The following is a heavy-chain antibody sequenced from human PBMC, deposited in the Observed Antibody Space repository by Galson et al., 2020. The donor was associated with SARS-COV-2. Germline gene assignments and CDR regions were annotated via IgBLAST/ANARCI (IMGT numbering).Heavy chain of an antibody. CDR3: ARDNYNGDSVGNSGFDY. Sequence: SETLSLTCTVSGGSISSGGYYWSWIRQHPGKGLEWIGYIYYSGTTYYNPSLRSRVTISVDRSKNQFSPKLSSVTAADTAVYYCARDNYNGDSVGNSGFDYWGQGTLVTVSS. V-gene: IGHV4-31*03. J-gene: IGHJ4*02. CDR1: GGSISSGGYY. CDR2: IYYSGTT. D-gene: IGHD4-17*01.